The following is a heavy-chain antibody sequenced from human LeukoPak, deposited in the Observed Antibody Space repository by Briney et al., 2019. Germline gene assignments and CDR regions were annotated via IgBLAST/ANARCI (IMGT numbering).Heavy chain of an antibody. Sequence: SVKVSCKASGGTFSSYAISWVRQAPGQGLEWMGGIIPIFGTANYAQKFQGRVTITADESTSTAYMELSSLRSEDTAVYYCARDRADYAPASGWFDPWGQGTLVTVSS. CDR3: ARDRADYAPASGWFDP. CDR1: GGTFSSYA. D-gene: IGHD4-17*01. CDR2: IIPIFGTA. J-gene: IGHJ5*02. V-gene: IGHV1-69*13.